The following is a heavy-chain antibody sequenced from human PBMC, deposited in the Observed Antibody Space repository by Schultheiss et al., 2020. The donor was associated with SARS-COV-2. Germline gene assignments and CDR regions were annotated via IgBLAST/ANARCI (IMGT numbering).Heavy chain of an antibody. Sequence: GGSLRLSCAASGFTFSSYAMHWVRQAPGKGLEWVSGINWNGGSTGYADSVKGRFTISRDNAKNSLYLQMNSLRAEDTALYYCARLGIVPAATDHLPFDYYYYYMDVWGKGTTVTVSS. V-gene: IGHV3-20*04. CDR3: ARLGIVPAATDHLPFDYYYYYMDV. D-gene: IGHD2-2*01. CDR2: INWNGGST. CDR1: GFTFSSYA. J-gene: IGHJ6*03.